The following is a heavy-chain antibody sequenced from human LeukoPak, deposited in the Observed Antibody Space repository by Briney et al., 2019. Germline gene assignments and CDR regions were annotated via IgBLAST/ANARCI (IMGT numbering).Heavy chain of an antibody. CDR3: AKDGSLVVVPAYGIDY. J-gene: IGHJ4*02. CDR2: ISGSGGST. D-gene: IGHD2-2*01. V-gene: IGHV3-23*01. Sequence: QPGGSLRLSCAASGFTFSSYAMSWVRQAPGKGLEWVSAISGSGGSTYYADSVKGRFTISRDNSKNTLYLLMNSLRAEDTAVYYCAKDGSLVVVPAYGIDYWGQGTLVTVSS. CDR1: GFTFSSYA.